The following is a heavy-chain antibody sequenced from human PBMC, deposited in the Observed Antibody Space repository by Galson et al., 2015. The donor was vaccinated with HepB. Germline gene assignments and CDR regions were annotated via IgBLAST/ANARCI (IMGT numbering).Heavy chain of an antibody. D-gene: IGHD3-10*01. CDR2: ISAGGGSI. CDR1: GLTFSTYA. Sequence: SLRLSCAVSGLTFSTYAMSWVRRAPGKGLEWVSEISAGGGSIDYADSVKGRFTISRDNSKDTLYLQMNNLRVGDTAVYYCAKGSWGWHHYYMDVWGKGTTVTVSS. V-gene: IGHV3-23*01. CDR3: AKGSWGWHHYYMDV. J-gene: IGHJ6*03.